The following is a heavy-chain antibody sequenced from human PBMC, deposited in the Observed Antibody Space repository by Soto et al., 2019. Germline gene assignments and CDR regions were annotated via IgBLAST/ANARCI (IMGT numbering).Heavy chain of an antibody. J-gene: IGHJ6*01. CDR3: ANREHIMVYAHDYYYYGIDV. CDR2: LSYDGSNK. CDR1: GFTFTSYG. Sequence: QVQLVESGGGVVQPGRSLRLSCAASGFTFTSYGMHWVRQAPGKGLEWVAVLSYDGSNKYYADSVKGRFTISRDNSKNTLYLQMNSLRAEDTAVYYCANREHIMVYAHDYYYYGIDVWGQGTTVTVSS. V-gene: IGHV3-30*18. D-gene: IGHD2-8*01.